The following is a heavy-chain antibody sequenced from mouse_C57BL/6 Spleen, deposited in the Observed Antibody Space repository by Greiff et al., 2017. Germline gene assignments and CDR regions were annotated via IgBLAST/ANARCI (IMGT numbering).Heavy chain of an antibody. D-gene: IGHD2-12*01. CDR2: ILPGRGST. Sequence: QVQLQQSGAELMKPGASVKLSCKATGYTFTGYWIEWVKQRPGHGLEWIGEILPGRGSTNYNEKFKGKATFTADTSSNTAYMQLSSLTTEDSAIYYCARYDGYYAMDYWGQGTSVTVSA. V-gene: IGHV1-9*01. CDR1: GYTFTGYW. CDR3: ARYDGYYAMDY. J-gene: IGHJ4*01.